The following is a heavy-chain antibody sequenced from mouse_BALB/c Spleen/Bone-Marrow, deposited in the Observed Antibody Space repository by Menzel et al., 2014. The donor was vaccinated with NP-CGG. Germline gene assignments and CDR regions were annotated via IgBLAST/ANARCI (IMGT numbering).Heavy chain of an antibody. V-gene: IGHV1S16*01. Sequence: VQLQQSGAELVKPGASVKLSCKASGYTFTSFYMYWVKQRPGQGLGWIGDINPSNGGTNFNEKFRKKATLTVDTSSSTAYMEFSSLTSEDSAVYYCTRRSPLSDYYALDYWGQGTSVTVSS. CDR1: GYTFTSFY. J-gene: IGHJ4*01. D-gene: IGHD6-1*01. CDR3: TRRSPLSDYYALDY. CDR2: INPSNGGT.